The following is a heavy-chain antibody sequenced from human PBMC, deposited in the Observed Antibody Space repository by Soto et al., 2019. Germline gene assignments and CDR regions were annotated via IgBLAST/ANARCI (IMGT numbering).Heavy chain of an antibody. Sequence: PGGSLRLSCAASGFTFSSYWMHWVRQAPGKGLVWVSRINSDGSSTSYADSVKGRFTISRDNAKNTLYLQMNSLRAEDTAVYYCARAQGVIVAYYYYYMDVWGKGTTVTVSS. D-gene: IGHD3-16*02. CDR3: ARAQGVIVAYYYYYMDV. CDR2: INSDGSST. J-gene: IGHJ6*03. V-gene: IGHV3-74*01. CDR1: GFTFSSYW.